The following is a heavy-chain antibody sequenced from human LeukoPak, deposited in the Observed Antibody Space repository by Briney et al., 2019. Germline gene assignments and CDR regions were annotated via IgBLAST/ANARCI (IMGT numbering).Heavy chain of an antibody. D-gene: IGHD3-10*01. J-gene: IGHJ4*02. Sequence: PGRSLRLSCAASGFTFSSYGMHWVRQAPGKGLEWVAVISYDGSNKYYADSVKGRFTISRDNSKNTLYLQMNSLRAEDTAVYYCAKGPRYPFGYFDYWGQGTLVTVSS. V-gene: IGHV3-30*18. CDR1: GFTFSSYG. CDR3: AKGPRYPFGYFDY. CDR2: ISYDGSNK.